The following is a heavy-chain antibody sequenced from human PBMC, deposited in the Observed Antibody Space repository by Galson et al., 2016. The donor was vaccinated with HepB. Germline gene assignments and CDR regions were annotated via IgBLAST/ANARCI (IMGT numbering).Heavy chain of an antibody. CDR2: ISSRGATI. Sequence: SLRLSCAASGFNFSDYYMSWIRQTPGKGLEWLAHISSRGATIYYPDSLKGRFTISRDNAKNSLYLQMNSLRAEDTAVYYCARGKGGSFLDHWGQGAQVTVSS. CDR3: ARGKGGSFLDH. J-gene: IGHJ4*02. D-gene: IGHD1-26*01. V-gene: IGHV3-11*01. CDR1: GFNFSDYY.